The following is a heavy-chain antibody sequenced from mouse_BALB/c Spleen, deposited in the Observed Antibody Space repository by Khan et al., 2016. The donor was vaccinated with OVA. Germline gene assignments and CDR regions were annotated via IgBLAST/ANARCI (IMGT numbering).Heavy chain of an antibody. Sequence: EVELVESGGGLVQTGGSRKLSCAASGFTFSSFGMHWVRQAPEKGLEWVAYISSGSSTIYYADTVKGRFTISRDNPKNTLFLQMTSLRSEDTAMYYCARTGYYYFDYGGQGTTRTVSS. CDR1: GFTFSSFG. J-gene: IGHJ2*01. CDR3: ARTGYYYFDY. CDR2: ISSGSSTI. D-gene: IGHD2-3*01. V-gene: IGHV5-17*02.